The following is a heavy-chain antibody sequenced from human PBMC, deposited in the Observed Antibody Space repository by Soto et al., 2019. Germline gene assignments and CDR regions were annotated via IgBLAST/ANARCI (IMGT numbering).Heavy chain of an antibody. CDR1: GGSISSYY. V-gene: IGHV4-59*12. Sequence: SETLSLTCTVSGGSISSYYWNWIRQPPGKGLEWIGYIYYSGGANYNPSLKSRVTISVDTSKNQFSLKLSSVTAADTAVYYCARDVSDSGWLDCWGQGTLVTVSS. D-gene: IGHD5-12*01. J-gene: IGHJ4*02. CDR2: IYYSGGA. CDR3: ARDVSDSGWLDC.